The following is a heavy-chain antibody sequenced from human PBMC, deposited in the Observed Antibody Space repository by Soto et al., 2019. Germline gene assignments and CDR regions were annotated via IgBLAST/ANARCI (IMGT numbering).Heavy chain of an antibody. CDR1: GFTFSDYY. J-gene: IGHJ4*02. CDR3: ARSGDNYNLLDY. V-gene: IGHV3-11*06. D-gene: IGHD1-1*01. CDR2: SSNSGTFA. Sequence: QVQLVESGGGVVKPGGSLRLSCAASGFTFSDYYMSWIRQAPGKGLEWISYSSNSGTFARYADSVKGRFSISRDNAKNSLYLQLDSLRGEDKALYYCARSGDNYNLLDYWGQGTPVTVSS.